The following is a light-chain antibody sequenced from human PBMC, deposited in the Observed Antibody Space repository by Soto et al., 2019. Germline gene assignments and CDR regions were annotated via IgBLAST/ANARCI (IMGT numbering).Light chain of an antibody. CDR3: QQLASYPIGA. V-gene: IGKV1-9*01. Sequence: IRMTQSPSALSASVGDRVTITCRASQDISSSLAWYQQKPGKAPKLLIYDASTLQTGVPSRFRGSGSGTEFTLTIRSLQPEDFATYSCQQLASYPIGAFGGGTKGDIK. CDR1: QDISSS. J-gene: IGKJ4*01. CDR2: DAS.